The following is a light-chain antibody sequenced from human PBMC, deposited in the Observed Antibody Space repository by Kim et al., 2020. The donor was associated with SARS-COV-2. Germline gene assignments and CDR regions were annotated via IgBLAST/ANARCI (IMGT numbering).Light chain of an antibody. CDR1: SGSIASNY. V-gene: IGLV6-57*03. J-gene: IGLJ3*02. CDR2: EDV. CDR3: QSYGSSSHRV. Sequence: KTVAISCTRSSGSIASNYVQWYQQRPGSAPLTVIYEDVERPSGIPDRFSGSIDSSSNSASLTISGLRSEDEADYYCQSYGSSSHRVFGGGTKLTVL.